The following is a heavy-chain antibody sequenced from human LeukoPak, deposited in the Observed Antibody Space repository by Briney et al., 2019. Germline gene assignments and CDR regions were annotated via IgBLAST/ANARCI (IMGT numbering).Heavy chain of an antibody. CDR2: IKQDGSEK. D-gene: IGHD6-13*01. J-gene: IGHJ6*03. CDR3: AKEGYRRGYSSYYYMDV. CDR1: GFTFSSYW. V-gene: IGHV3-7*01. Sequence: PGGSLRLSCAASGFTFSSYWMSWVRQAPGKGLEWVANIKQDGSEKYYVDSVKGRFTISRDNAKNSLYLQMNSLRAEDTAVYYCAKEGYRRGYSSYYYMDVWGKGTTVTVSS.